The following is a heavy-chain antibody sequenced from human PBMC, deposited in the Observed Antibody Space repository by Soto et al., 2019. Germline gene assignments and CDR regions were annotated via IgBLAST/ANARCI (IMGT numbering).Heavy chain of an antibody. CDR2: ISSRSSYI. J-gene: IGHJ6*02. D-gene: IGHD3-3*01. CDR3: ARDLWRTYDFWSGYHPGMDV. CDR1: GFTFSSYS. V-gene: IGHV3-21*01. Sequence: PGGSLRLSCAASGFTFSSYSMNWVRQAPGKGLEWVSSISSRSSYIYYADSVKGRFTISRDNAKISLYLQMNSLRAEDKSVYYCARDLWRTYDFWSGYHPGMDVWGQGTTVTVSS.